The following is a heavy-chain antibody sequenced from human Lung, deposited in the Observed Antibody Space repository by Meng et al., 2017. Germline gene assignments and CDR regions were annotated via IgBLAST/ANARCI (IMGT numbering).Heavy chain of an antibody. Sequence: QVRLRQWGAGRLKPSETLSLTGVVSGGSFIDYYWSWIRHPPGKGLEWIGEINHSGSTNYNPSLESRATISVDTSQNNLSLKLSSVTAADSAVYYCARGPTTMAHDFDYWGQGTLVTVSS. CDR3: ARGPTTMAHDFDY. D-gene: IGHD4-11*01. J-gene: IGHJ4*02. CDR2: INHSGST. V-gene: IGHV4-34*01. CDR1: GGSFIDYY.